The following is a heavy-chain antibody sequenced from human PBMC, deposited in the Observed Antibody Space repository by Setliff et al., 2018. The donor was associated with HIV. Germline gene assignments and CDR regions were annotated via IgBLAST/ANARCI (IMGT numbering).Heavy chain of an antibody. D-gene: IGHD3-22*01. Sequence: PSETLSLTCTVSGGSINSYFWHWIRQPPGKGLEWIGYIYYSGSTNYNPSLKSRVTISVDTSKNQLSLKLSSVTAADTAVYYCARARRDSYDRGRRNHYYIDVWGKGTTVTVS. CDR3: ARARRDSYDRGRRNHYYIDV. CDR1: GGSINSYF. CDR2: IYYSGST. J-gene: IGHJ6*03. V-gene: IGHV4-59*01.